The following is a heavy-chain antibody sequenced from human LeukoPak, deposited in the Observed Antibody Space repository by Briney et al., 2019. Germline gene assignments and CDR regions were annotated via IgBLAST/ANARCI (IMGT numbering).Heavy chain of an antibody. Sequence: GASVKVSCKASGGTFSSYAISWVRQAPGQGLEWMGGFDPEDGETIYAQKFQGRVTMTEDTSTDTAYMELSSLRSEDTAVYYCATLGSRWYGGYWGQGTLVTVSS. J-gene: IGHJ4*02. D-gene: IGHD4-23*01. CDR3: ATLGSRWYGGY. V-gene: IGHV1-24*01. CDR1: GGTFSSYA. CDR2: FDPEDGET.